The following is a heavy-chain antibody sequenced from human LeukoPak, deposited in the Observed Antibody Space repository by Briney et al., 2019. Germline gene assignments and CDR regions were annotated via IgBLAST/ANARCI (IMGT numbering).Heavy chain of an antibody. CDR1: GFTLSSYG. J-gene: IGHJ4*02. V-gene: IGHV3-30*02. CDR3: AKAPVRGVISHLDY. CDR2: IRYDGSNK. Sequence: GVSLRLSCAASGFTLSSYGMHWVRQAPGKGLEWVAFIRYDGSNKYYADSVKGRFTISRDNSGNTLWLQMTSLRAEDTAVYYCAKAPVRGVISHLDYWGQGTLVTVSS. D-gene: IGHD3-10*01.